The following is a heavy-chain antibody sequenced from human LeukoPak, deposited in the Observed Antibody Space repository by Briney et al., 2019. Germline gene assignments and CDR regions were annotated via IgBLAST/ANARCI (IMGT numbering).Heavy chain of an antibody. CDR2: VSYDGGHK. CDR3: ARDRINMMVLGHDSGLDF. V-gene: IGHV3-30*03. CDR1: GFSLNEYG. D-gene: IGHD3-22*01. J-gene: IGHJ4*02. Sequence: GGSLRLSCVGSGFSLNEYGIHWVRQAPGKGLEWVAVVSYDGGHKYFADSVKGRFTISRDTSSDTVSLQMNSLRVEDTAVYYCARDRINMMVLGHDSGLDFWGQGTLVTVSS.